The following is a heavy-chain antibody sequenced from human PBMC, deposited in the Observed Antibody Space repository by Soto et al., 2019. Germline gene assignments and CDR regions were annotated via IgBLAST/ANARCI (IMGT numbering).Heavy chain of an antibody. CDR2: ISASGGST. J-gene: IGHJ4*02. Sequence: PGGSLRLSCAASGFTFSTYAMSWVRQAPGKGLEWVSAISASGGSTYYADSVTGRFTISRDSSKNTLYLQMNSLRAEDTAVYYCAGGSSWTRVDYWGQGALVTLSS. CDR3: AGGSSWTRVDY. CDR1: GFTFSTYA. D-gene: IGHD6-13*01. V-gene: IGHV3-23*01.